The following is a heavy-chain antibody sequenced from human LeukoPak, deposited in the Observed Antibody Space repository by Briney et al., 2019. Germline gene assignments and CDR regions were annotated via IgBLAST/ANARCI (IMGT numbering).Heavy chain of an antibody. CDR2: ISSSSSYI. V-gene: IGHV3-21*01. Sequence: GGSLRLSCAASGFTFSSYSMNWVRQAPGKGLEWVSSISSSSSYIYYADSVKGRFTISRDNAKNSLYLQMNSLRAEDTAVYYCARDRSTYYDFWSGIFDYWGQGTLVTVSS. J-gene: IGHJ4*02. D-gene: IGHD3-3*01. CDR1: GFTFSSYS. CDR3: ARDRSTYYDFWSGIFDY.